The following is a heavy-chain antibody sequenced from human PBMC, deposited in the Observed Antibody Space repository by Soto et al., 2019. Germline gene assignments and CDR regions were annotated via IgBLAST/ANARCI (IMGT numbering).Heavy chain of an antibody. J-gene: IGHJ6*02. CDR2: LNTYNGNT. Sequence: ASVKVSCKASGYTFTSYGINWARQAPGQGLEWMGWLNTYNGNTNYAQKFQGRVTMTTDTSTSTVYMELSSLRSEDTAVYYCARDGARRAERGMDVWGQGTTVTVSS. CDR1: GYTFTSYG. CDR3: ARDGARRAERGMDV. D-gene: IGHD3-16*01. V-gene: IGHV1-18*01.